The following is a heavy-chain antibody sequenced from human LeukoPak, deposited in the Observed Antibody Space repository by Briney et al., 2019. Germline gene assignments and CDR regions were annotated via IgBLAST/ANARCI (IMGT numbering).Heavy chain of an antibody. CDR2: IYYSGTT. D-gene: IGHD3-16*02. CDR1: GASISSGDYY. CDR3: ARGPNYVWGSYRYFDY. J-gene: IGHJ4*02. Sequence: SETLSLTCTVSGASISSGDYYWSWIRQPPGKGLEWIGYIYYSGTTYYNPSLKTRVTISVDTSKNQFSLKLSSVTAADTAVYYCARGPNYVWGSYRYFDYWGQGILVTVSS. V-gene: IGHV4-30-4*01.